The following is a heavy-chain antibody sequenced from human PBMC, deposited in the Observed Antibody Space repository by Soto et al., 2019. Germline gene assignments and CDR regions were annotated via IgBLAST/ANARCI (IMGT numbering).Heavy chain of an antibody. CDR3: ARGIATGQLEP. Sequence: VPSVKVSCKASGYTFTRYTMNWVRQAPGRRLEWMGWINPDNGNTKSSQKFQDRVIITRDTSASTAYMDLSSLRSEDTAVYYCARGIATGQLEPWGQGTRVTVSS. D-gene: IGHD2-15*01. CDR2: INPDNGNT. J-gene: IGHJ5*02. V-gene: IGHV1-3*01. CDR1: GYTFTRYT.